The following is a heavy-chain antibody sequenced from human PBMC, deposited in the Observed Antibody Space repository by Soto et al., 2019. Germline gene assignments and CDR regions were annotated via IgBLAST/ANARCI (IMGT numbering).Heavy chain of an antibody. Sequence: CKASGYTFTGYYMHWVRQAPGQGLEWMGWINPNSGGTNYAQKFQGWVTMTRDTSISTAYMELSRLRSDDTAVYYCARDLGHGGSYYVFDYWGQGTLVTVSS. V-gene: IGHV1-2*04. J-gene: IGHJ4*02. CDR3: ARDLGHGGSYYVFDY. CDR2: INPNSGGT. CDR1: GYTFTGYY. D-gene: IGHD1-26*01.